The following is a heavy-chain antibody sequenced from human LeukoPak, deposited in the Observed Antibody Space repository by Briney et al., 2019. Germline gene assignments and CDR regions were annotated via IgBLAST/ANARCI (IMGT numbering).Heavy chain of an antibody. J-gene: IGHJ4*02. CDR1: GYTLTELS. D-gene: IGHD3-10*02. Sequence: ASVKVSCKVSGYTLTELSMHWVRQAPGKGLEWMGGFDPEDGETIYAQKFQGRVTMTEDTSTDTAYMELSSLRSEDTAVYYCARGYYVEYYFDYWGQGTLVTVSS. V-gene: IGHV1-24*01. CDR2: FDPEDGET. CDR3: ARGYYVEYYFDY.